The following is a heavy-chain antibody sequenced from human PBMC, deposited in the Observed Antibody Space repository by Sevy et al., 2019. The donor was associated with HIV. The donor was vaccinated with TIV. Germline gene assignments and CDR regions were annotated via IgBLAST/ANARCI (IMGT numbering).Heavy chain of an antibody. Sequence: GGSLRLSCAASGFTFNNYWMSWVRQAPGRGLEWVANIKQDGSEKYNVDSVKGRFTISRDNAKNSMYLQMNSLRAEDTAVYYCAREREGRELGWHYFEYWGQGTLVTVSS. D-gene: IGHD7-27*01. CDR2: IKQDGSEK. CDR1: GFTFNNYW. CDR3: AREREGRELGWHYFEY. J-gene: IGHJ4*02. V-gene: IGHV3-7*01.